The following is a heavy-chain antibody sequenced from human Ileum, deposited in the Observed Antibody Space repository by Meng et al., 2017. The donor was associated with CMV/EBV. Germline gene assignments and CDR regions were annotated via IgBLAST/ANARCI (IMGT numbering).Heavy chain of an antibody. J-gene: IGHJ3*02. CDR3: ATEKWAAAGYGAFDI. CDR2: FHPSGTT. D-gene: IGHD6-13*01. CDR1: GASINAYF. V-gene: IGHV4-4*07. Sequence: VPLQDSAQGLLQPSHPLSPPCPCSGASINAYFWRWIRQPAWKVLECIGRFHPSGTTNYNPSLKSRVTMSVDSSKNQFSLNLSSVTAADTAVYYCATEKWAAAGYGAFDIWGQGTMVTVSS.